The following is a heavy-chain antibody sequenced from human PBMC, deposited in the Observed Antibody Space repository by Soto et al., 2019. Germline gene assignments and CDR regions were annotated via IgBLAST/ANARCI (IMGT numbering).Heavy chain of an antibody. CDR3: ARDRGYPYSSGWAYAFDI. D-gene: IGHD6-19*01. Sequence: GASVKVSCKASGYTFTGYYMHWVRQAPGQGLEWMGWINPNSGGTNYAQKFQGWVTMTRDTSISTAYMELSRLRSDDTAVYYCARDRGYPYSSGWAYAFDIWGQGTMVTVSS. V-gene: IGHV1-2*04. CDR2: INPNSGGT. J-gene: IGHJ3*02. CDR1: GYTFTGYY.